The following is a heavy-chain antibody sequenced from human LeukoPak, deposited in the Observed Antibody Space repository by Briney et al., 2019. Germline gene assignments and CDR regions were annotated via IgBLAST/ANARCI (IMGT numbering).Heavy chain of an antibody. V-gene: IGHV1-2*02. CDR1: GYTFTGYY. CDR2: INPNSGGT. Sequence: ASVKVSFKASGYTFTGYYRHWVRQAPGQGLEWMGWINPNSGGTNFAQKFQGRVTLTRDTSINTAYMELSSLRSDDTAVYYCARAKLDDCGGVCDQYFQHWGQGTLVTVSS. D-gene: IGHD2-21*02. J-gene: IGHJ1*01. CDR3: ARAKLDDCGGVCDQYFQH.